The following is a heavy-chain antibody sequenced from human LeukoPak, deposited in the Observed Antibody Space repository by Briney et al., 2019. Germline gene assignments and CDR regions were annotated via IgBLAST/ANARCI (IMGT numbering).Heavy chain of an antibody. V-gene: IGHV3-48*03. Sequence: GGSLRLSCAASGFTFSSYEMNWVRQTPGKGLEWISYISPSGSTIHYADSVKGRFTISRDNAKNSLYLQMNSLRAEDTAVYYCATYYDSSGNTFDYWGQGTLVTVSS. J-gene: IGHJ4*02. CDR2: ISPSGSTI. D-gene: IGHD3-22*01. CDR1: GFTFSSYE. CDR3: ATYYDSSGNTFDY.